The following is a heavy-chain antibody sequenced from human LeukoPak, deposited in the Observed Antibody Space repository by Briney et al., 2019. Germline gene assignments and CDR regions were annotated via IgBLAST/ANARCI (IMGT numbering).Heavy chain of an antibody. CDR2: IYYSGST. J-gene: IGHJ4*02. D-gene: IGHD5-24*01. Sequence: PSETLSLTCTVSGGSISSGDYYWSWIRQPPGKGLEWIGYIYYSGSTNYNPSLKSRVTISVDTSKNQFSLKLSSVTAADTAVYYCARTGWLQPFDYWGQGTLVTVSS. V-gene: IGHV4-30-4*01. CDR3: ARTGWLQPFDY. CDR1: GGSISSGDYY.